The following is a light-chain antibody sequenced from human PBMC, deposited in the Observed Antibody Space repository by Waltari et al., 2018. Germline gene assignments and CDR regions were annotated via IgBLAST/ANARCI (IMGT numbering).Light chain of an antibody. CDR1: SSDVGGYDA. Sequence: HSALTQPPSASGPPGQSVTIPCTGSSSDVGGYDAFSWYQQYPGRPPRLLIYEVHKRPSGVPDRFSASKSGDTASLTVSGLRAEDEAHYYCTSYTPIPTFVLFGGGTKLTVL. V-gene: IGLV2-8*01. J-gene: IGLJ2*01. CDR2: EVH. CDR3: TSYTPIPTFVL.